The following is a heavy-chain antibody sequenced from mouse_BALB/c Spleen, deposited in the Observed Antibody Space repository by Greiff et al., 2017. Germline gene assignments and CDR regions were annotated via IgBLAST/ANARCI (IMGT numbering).Heavy chain of an antibody. CDR3: AKDPRCDEEYAMDY. V-gene: IGHV2-9*02. CDR1: GFSLTSYG. J-gene: IGHJ4*01. D-gene: IGHD2-13*01. Sequence: VQLKESGPGLVAPSQSLSITCTVSGFSLTSYGVHWVRQPPGKGLEWLGVIWAGGSTNYNSALMSRLSISKDNSKSQVFLKMNSLQTDDTAMYSCAKDPRCDEEYAMDYWGQGTPVTVSS. CDR2: IWAGGST.